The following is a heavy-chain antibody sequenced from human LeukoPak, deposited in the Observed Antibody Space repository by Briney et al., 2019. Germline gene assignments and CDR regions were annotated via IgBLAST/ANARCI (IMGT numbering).Heavy chain of an antibody. V-gene: IGHV1-46*01. J-gene: IGHJ4*02. CDR1: GDTFTSYY. Sequence: ASVKVTCKASGDTFTSYYMHWVRQAPGQGLEWMGIINPSGGSTSYAQKFQGRVTMTRDTSTSTVYMELSSLRSEDTAVYYCARDSIAAAGTGYFDYWGQGTLVTVSS. CDR3: ARDSIAAAGTGYFDY. CDR2: INPSGGST. D-gene: IGHD6-13*01.